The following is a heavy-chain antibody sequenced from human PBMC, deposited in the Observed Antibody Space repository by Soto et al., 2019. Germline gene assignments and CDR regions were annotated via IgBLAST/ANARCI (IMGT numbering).Heavy chain of an antibody. V-gene: IGHV6-1*01. CDR1: GDSVSSDITS. D-gene: IGHD3-10*01. J-gene: IGHJ3*01. CDR3: ARGNALDV. Sequence: QGQLQQSGPGLVKPSQHLSLTCAISGDSVSSDITSWNWIRQSPSRGLEWLGRTYYRSKWFHDYSASVKSRITINPDTSKNQFSLELNSMTPEDTAVYYCARGNALDVWGQGTVVTVSS. CDR2: TYYRSKWFH.